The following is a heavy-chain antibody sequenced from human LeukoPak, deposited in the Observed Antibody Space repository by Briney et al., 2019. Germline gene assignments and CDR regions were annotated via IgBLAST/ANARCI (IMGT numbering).Heavy chain of an antibody. V-gene: IGHV5-51*01. D-gene: IGHD3-22*01. CDR3: ARTAYYYDSSGYYSFDY. Sequence: GESLKISCKGSGYSSTSYWIGWVRQMPGKGLEWMGIIYPGDSDTRYSPSFQGQVTISADRSISTAYLQWSSLKASDTAMYYCARTAYYYDSSGYYSFDYWGQGTLVTVSS. CDR1: GYSSTSYW. J-gene: IGHJ4*02. CDR2: IYPGDSDT.